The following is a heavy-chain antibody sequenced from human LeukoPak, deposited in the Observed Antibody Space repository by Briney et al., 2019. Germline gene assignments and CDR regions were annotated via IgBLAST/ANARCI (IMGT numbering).Heavy chain of an antibody. CDR1: GFTFDDYA. Sequence: PGRSLRLSCAASGFTFDDYAMHWVRQAPGKGLEWVSGISWNSGSIGYADSVKGRFTISRDNAKNSLYLQMNSLRAEDTALYYCAKVKRYGSGSYYDYWGQGTLVTVSS. D-gene: IGHD3-10*01. CDR3: AKVKRYGSGSYYDY. V-gene: IGHV3-9*01. CDR2: ISWNSGSI. J-gene: IGHJ4*02.